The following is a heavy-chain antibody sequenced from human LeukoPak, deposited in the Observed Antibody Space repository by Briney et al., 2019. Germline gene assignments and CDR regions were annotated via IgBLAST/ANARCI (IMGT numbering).Heavy chain of an antibody. CDR1: GYTFTRYG. V-gene: IGHV1-24*01. Sequence: ASVKVSCKASGYTFTRYGITWVRQAPGKGLEWMGGFDPEDGETIYAQKFQGRVTMTEDTSTDTAYMELSSLRSEDTAVYYCAIFPGGPEGAFDIWGQGTMVTVSS. D-gene: IGHD1-14*01. CDR3: AIFPGGPEGAFDI. CDR2: FDPEDGET. J-gene: IGHJ3*02.